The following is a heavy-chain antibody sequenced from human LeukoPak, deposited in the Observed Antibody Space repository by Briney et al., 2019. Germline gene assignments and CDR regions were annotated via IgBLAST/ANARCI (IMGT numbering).Heavy chain of an antibody. CDR2: ISSSSSYI. J-gene: IGHJ4*02. D-gene: IGHD6-19*01. CDR1: GFTFSSYS. V-gene: IGHV3-21*01. Sequence: GGSLRLSCAASGFTFSSYSMNWVRQAPGKGLEWVSSISSSSSYIYYADSVKGRFTISRDNAKNSLYLQMNSLRAEDTAVYYCARAEAKNSGWYLYWGQGTLVTVSS. CDR3: ARAEAKNSGWYLY.